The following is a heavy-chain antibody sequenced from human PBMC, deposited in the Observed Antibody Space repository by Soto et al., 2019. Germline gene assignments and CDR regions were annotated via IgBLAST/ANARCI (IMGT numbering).Heavy chain of an antibody. Sequence: GASVKVSCKASGGTFSSYAISWVRQAPGQGLEWMGGIIPIFGTANYAQKFQGRVTITADESTSTAYMELSSLRSEDTAVYYCARDGASSGYYSWLFDYWGQGTLVTVSS. CDR3: ARDGASSGYYSWLFDY. CDR1: GGTFSSYA. CDR2: IIPIFGTA. V-gene: IGHV1-69*13. D-gene: IGHD3-22*01. J-gene: IGHJ4*02.